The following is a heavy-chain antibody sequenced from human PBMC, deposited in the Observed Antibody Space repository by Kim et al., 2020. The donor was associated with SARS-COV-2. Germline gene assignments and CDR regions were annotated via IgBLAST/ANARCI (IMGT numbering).Heavy chain of an antibody. D-gene: IGHD3-10*01. CDR2: IYYSGST. CDR3: ASYGSGIDAFDI. J-gene: IGHJ3*02. Sequence: SETLSLTCTVSGGSISSSSYYWGWIRQPPGKGLEWIGSIYYSGSTYYNPSLKSRVTISVDTSKNQFSLKLSSVTAADTAVYYCASYGSGIDAFDIWGQGT. CDR1: GGSISSSSYY. V-gene: IGHV4-39*01.